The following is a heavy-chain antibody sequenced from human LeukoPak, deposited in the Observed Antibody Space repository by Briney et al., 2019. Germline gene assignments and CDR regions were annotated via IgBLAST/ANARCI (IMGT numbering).Heavy chain of an antibody. J-gene: IGHJ3*02. CDR2: INPSGGST. Sequence: ASVKVSCKASGYTFTSYYMHCVRQAPGHGLEWMGIINPSGGSTSYAQKFQGRVTMTRDMSTSTVYMELSSLRSEDTAVYYCARADEDAFDIWGQGTMVTVSS. CDR3: ARADEDAFDI. CDR1: GYTFTSYY. V-gene: IGHV1-46*01.